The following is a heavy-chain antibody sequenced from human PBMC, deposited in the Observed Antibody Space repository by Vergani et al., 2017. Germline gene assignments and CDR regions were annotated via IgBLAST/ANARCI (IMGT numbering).Heavy chain of an antibody. D-gene: IGHD6-25*01. V-gene: IGHV4-59*01. CDR2: IYYSGST. Sequence: QVQLQESGPGLVKPSETLSLTCTVSGGSISSYYWSWIRQPPGKGLEWIGYIYYSGSTNHNPSLKSRVTISVDTSKNHFSLKLSSVTAADTAVYYCARVRAAAYFSPYGMDVWGQGTTVTVYS. CDR1: GGSISSYY. J-gene: IGHJ6*02. CDR3: ARVRAAAYFSPYGMDV.